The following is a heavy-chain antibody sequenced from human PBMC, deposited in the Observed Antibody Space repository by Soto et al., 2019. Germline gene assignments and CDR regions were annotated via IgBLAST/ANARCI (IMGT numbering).Heavy chain of an antibody. V-gene: IGHV6-1*01. J-gene: IGHJ4*02. CDR2: TYYRSKWYN. CDR3: ARSIAVAGTCDY. Sequence: SPTHSITCAISGDSDSSNSAAWNWIRQKPSRGLEWLGRTYYRSKWYNDYAVSVKSRITINPDTSKNQFSLQLNSVTPEDTAVYYCARSIAVAGTCDYWGQGTLVTVSS. D-gene: IGHD6-19*01. CDR1: GDSDSSNSAA.